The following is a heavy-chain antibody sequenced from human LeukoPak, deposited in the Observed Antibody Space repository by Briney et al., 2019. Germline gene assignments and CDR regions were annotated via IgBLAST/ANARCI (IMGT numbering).Heavy chain of an antibody. V-gene: IGHV3-49*01. Sequence: GFTVGDHGRFTISRDDSKSIAYLQMNSLKTEDTAVYYCGRDGDWSLDYWGQGTLVTVSS. D-gene: IGHD3-9*01. J-gene: IGHJ4*02. CDR3: GRDGDWSLDY.